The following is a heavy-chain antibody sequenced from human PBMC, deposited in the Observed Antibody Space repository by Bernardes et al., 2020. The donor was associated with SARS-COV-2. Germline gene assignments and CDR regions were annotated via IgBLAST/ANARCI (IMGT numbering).Heavy chain of an antibody. CDR1: GYAFSGYY. Sequence: ASVKASCKASGYAFSGYYMHWVRQVPGQGLEWMGWINPDNGGTNYAQRFQGRVTMTRDTSINTAYMELSSLTSNDTAVYYCARALPSYSSTSLRGWFDPWGQGTLVSVSS. CDR3: ARALPSYSSTSLRGWFDP. CDR2: INPDNGGT. J-gene: IGHJ5*02. V-gene: IGHV1-2*02. D-gene: IGHD6-6*01.